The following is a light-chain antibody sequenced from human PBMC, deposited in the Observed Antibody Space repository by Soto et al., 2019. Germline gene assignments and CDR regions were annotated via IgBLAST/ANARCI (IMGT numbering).Light chain of an antibody. CDR1: QSLLYNNTYNY. CDR3: MQDLQSLT. J-gene: IGKJ5*01. V-gene: IGKV2-28*01. CDR2: FGS. Sequence: EIVMTQSPLTLPVTPGEPASISCRSSQSLLYNNTYNYLDWYVQTPGQSPQLLIYFGSNRAPGVPDRFSGSGSGTDFTLKINRVEAEDVGTYYCMQDLQSLTFGQGTRLEIQ.